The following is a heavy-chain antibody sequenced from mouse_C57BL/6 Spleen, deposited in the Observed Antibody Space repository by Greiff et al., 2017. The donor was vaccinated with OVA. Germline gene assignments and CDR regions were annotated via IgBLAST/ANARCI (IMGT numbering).Heavy chain of an antibody. V-gene: IGHV1-15*01. CDR1: GYTFTDYE. CDR3: TRIYYYGSSQFAY. D-gene: IGHD1-1*01. J-gene: IGHJ3*01. Sequence: VKLMESGAELVRPGASVTLSCKASGYTFTDYEMHWVKQTPVHGLEWIGAIDPETGGTAYNQKFKGKAILTADKSSSTAYMELRSLTSEDSAVYYCTRIYYYGSSQFAYWGQGTLVTVSA. CDR2: IDPETGGT.